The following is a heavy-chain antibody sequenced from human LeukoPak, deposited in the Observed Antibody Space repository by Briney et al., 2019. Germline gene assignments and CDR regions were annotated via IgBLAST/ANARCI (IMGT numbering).Heavy chain of an antibody. CDR3: ARVWKTSSYYFDY. CDR2: ISVYNGNT. Sequence: ASVKVSCKASGYSFTSFGISWVRQAPGQGLEWMGWISVYNGNTNYLQKFQGRVTMTTDISTSTVYMELRSLRSDDTAVYYCARVWKTSSYYFDYWGQGTLVTVSS. V-gene: IGHV1-18*01. J-gene: IGHJ4*02. CDR1: GYSFTSFG. D-gene: IGHD1-1*01.